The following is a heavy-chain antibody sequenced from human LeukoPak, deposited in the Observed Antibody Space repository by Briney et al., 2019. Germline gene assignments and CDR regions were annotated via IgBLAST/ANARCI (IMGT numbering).Heavy chain of an antibody. CDR1: GFTFSSYG. J-gene: IGHJ6*03. D-gene: IGHD6-6*01. CDR2: ISYDGSNK. CDR3: ARDRVEQLVLNRDYYCYMDV. V-gene: IGHV3-30*03. Sequence: LTGGSLRLSCAASGFTFSSYGMHWVRQAPGKGLEWVAVISYDGSNKYYADSVKGRFTISRDNSKNTLYLQMNSLRAEDTAVYYCARDRVEQLVLNRDYYCYMDVWGKGTTVTVSS.